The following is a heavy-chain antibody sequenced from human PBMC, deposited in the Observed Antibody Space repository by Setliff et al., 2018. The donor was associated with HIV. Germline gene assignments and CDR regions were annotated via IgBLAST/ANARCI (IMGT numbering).Heavy chain of an antibody. Sequence: ASVKVSCKASRSTFNSHTINWVRQAPGQGLDWMGGIIPISGTANYAQKFQGRVTITTDESTSTAYMELSGLRSEGTAVYYCARDFGGYCSSMSCPGLFDPWGQGTLVTVSS. CDR2: IIPISGTA. J-gene: IGHJ5*02. CDR1: RSTFNSHT. D-gene: IGHD2-2*01. CDR3: ARDFGGYCSSMSCPGLFDP. V-gene: IGHV1-69*05.